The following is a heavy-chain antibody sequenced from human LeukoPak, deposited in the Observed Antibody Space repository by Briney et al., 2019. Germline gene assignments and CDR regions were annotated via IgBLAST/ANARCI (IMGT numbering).Heavy chain of an antibody. J-gene: IGHJ4*02. D-gene: IGHD5-18*01. Sequence: GGSLRLSCAASGFTFSSYGMHWVRQAPGKGLEWVAVISYDGSNIYYADSVKGRFTISRDNSKNTLYLQMNSLRAEDTAVYYCAKDEAYSYGYAYWGQGTLVTVSS. CDR3: AKDEAYSYGYAY. V-gene: IGHV3-30*18. CDR1: GFTFSSYG. CDR2: ISYDGSNI.